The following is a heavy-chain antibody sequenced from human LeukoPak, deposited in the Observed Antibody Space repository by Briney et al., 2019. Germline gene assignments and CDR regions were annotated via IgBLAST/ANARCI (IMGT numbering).Heavy chain of an antibody. CDR1: DNSIDSGFY. CDR3: AKGGLSLPRVGNMDV. Sequence: SETLSLTCDVSDNSIDSGFYWGWIRQPPGKGLEWIGSIFHSGSTYYSPSLKSRVTISVDTSSNQFSLRLSSVTAADAAVYYCAKGGLSLPRVGNMDVWGKGTTVTVSS. V-gene: IGHV4-38-2*01. CDR2: IFHSGST. D-gene: IGHD1-26*01. J-gene: IGHJ6*03.